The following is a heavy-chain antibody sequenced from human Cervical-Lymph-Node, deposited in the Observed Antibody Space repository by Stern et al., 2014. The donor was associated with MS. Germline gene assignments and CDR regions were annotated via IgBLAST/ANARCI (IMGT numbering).Heavy chain of an antibody. V-gene: IGHV4-61*02. Sequence: QLQLQESGPGLVKPSQTLSLTCTVSGGSISSGSYYWSWIRQPDGKGLEWIGRIYTSGSTNYNPSLKSRVTISVDTSNTHFPRNRSSVTAADTAVYYCARFYPRANYFDYWGQGTLVTVSS. J-gene: IGHJ4*02. CDR1: GGSISSGSYY. D-gene: IGHD3-16*02. CDR2: IYTSGST. CDR3: ARFYPRANYFDY.